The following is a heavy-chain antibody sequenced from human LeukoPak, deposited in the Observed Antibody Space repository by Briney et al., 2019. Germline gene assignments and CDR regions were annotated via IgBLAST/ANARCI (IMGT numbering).Heavy chain of an antibody. V-gene: IGHV4-59*08. J-gene: IGHJ4*02. D-gene: IGHD2-15*01. CDR1: GASISSYY. Sequence: SETLSLTCTVSGASISSYYWSWIRQPPGKGLEWIGYISNSGSTNYNPSLKSRVTISVDTSKNQFSLKLSSVTAADTAVYYCARRKSVVVGFDYWGQGTLVTVSS. CDR3: ARRKSVVVGFDY. CDR2: ISNSGST.